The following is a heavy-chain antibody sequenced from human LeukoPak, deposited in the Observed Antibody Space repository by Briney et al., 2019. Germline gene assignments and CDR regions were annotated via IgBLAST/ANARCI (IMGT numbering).Heavy chain of an antibody. CDR1: GYTLTELS. D-gene: IGHD3-9*01. CDR3: ARYPRYPYYDILTGFPGNYYYYGMDV. Sequence: ASVKVSCKVSGYTLTELSMHWVRQAPGKGLEWMGGFDPEDGETIYAQKFQGRVTMTEDTSTDTAYMELSSLRSEDTAVYYCARYPRYPYYDILTGFPGNYYYYGMDVWGQGTTVTVSS. V-gene: IGHV1-24*01. CDR2: FDPEDGET. J-gene: IGHJ6*02.